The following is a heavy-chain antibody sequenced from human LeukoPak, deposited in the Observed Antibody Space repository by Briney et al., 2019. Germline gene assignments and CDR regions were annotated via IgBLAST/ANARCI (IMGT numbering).Heavy chain of an antibody. J-gene: IGHJ4*02. Sequence: PSETLSLTCTVSGGSISSGGYYWSWIRQHPGKGLEWIGYIYYSGSTYYNPSLKSRVTISVDTSKNQFSLKLSSVTAADTAVYYCARHVEVTGIDYWGQGTLVTVSS. V-gene: IGHV4-31*03. CDR3: ARHVEVTGIDY. CDR2: IYYSGST. D-gene: IGHD2-21*02. CDR1: GGSISSGGYY.